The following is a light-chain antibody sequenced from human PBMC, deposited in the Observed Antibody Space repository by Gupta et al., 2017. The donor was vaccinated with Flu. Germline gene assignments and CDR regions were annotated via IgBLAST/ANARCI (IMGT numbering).Light chain of an antibody. J-gene: IGKJ2*02. CDR3: QQSYRTPGT. V-gene: IGKV1-39*01. Sequence: DIPLTQSPSSLSASIGDSVTITCRASQNINSYLNWYKQRPGKAPECLIYAAFSLQSGVPSRFRGSGYGTDFTLTISSLQVEDSATYYCQQSYRTPGTFGQGTKVEIK. CDR2: AAF. CDR1: QNINSY.